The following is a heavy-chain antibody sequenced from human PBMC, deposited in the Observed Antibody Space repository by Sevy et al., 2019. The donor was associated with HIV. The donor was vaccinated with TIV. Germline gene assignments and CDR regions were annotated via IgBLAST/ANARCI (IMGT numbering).Heavy chain of an antibody. J-gene: IGHJ4*02. Sequence: GGSLRLSCAASGFTFSNYFMNWVRQAPGKGLEWVSSISSGSSYIFYADSLKGRFTISRDNAKNSLYLDMNSLRAEDTAVYYCARGDYYGSLYYFDYWGPGTLVTVSS. D-gene: IGHD3-10*01. CDR2: ISSGSSYI. CDR1: GFTFSNYF. V-gene: IGHV3-21*01. CDR3: ARGDYYGSLYYFDY.